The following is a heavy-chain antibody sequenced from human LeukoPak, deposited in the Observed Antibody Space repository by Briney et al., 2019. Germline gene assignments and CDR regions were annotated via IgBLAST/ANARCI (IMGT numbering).Heavy chain of an antibody. Sequence: ASVKVSCKASGGTFSSYAIGWVRQAPGQGLEWMGGIIPIFGTANYAQKFQGRVTITADESTSTAYMELSSLRSEDTAVYYCARDRLAATQYYFDYWGQGTLVTVSS. CDR1: GGTFSSYA. CDR2: IIPIFGTA. D-gene: IGHD2-15*01. V-gene: IGHV1-69*13. CDR3: ARDRLAATQYYFDY. J-gene: IGHJ4*02.